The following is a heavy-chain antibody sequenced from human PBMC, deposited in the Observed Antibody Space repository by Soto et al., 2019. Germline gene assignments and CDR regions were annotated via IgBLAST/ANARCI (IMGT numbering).Heavy chain of an antibody. D-gene: IGHD3-10*01. CDR2: IYYSGST. V-gene: IGHV4-30-4*01. CDR1: GGSISSGDYY. Sequence: PSETLSLTCTVSGGSISSGDYYWSWIRQPPGKGLEWIGYIYYSGSTYYNPSLKSRVTISVDTSKNQFSLKLSSVTAADTAVYYCARGPHYYGSGNTGRDYYYYGMDVWGQGTTVTVSS. CDR3: ARGPHYYGSGNTGRDYYYYGMDV. J-gene: IGHJ6*02.